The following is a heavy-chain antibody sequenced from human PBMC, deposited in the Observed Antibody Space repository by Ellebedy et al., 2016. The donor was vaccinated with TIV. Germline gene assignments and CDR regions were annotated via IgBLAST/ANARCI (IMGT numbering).Heavy chain of an antibody. CDR3: ARDPLTSYYTGMDV. J-gene: IGHJ6*02. Sequence: GESLKISCAASGFIFTSYAIHWVRQAPGKGLEWVAVISNDGANKYYADSVKGRFTISRDNSKNTLDLQMNSLRAEDTAVYYCARDPLTSYYTGMDVWGQGTTVTVFS. CDR2: ISNDGANK. V-gene: IGHV3-30-3*01. CDR1: GFIFTSYA.